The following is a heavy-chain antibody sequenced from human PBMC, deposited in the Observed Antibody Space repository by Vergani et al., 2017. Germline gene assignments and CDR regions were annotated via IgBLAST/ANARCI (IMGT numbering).Heavy chain of an antibody. CDR1: GFTFNQYG. V-gene: IGHV3-33*01. CDR2: TWYDGNNK. CDR3: ARDLRLLYNRFDP. Sequence: QVQLVESGGGVVQPGRSLRLSCAASGFTFNQYGMHWVRQAPGKGLEWVAVTWYDGNNKQYADSVKGRFTISRDNSKSTMYLQMNSLRDEDTGVYYCARDLRLLYNRFDPWGQGTRVTGAS. D-gene: IGHD1-14*01. J-gene: IGHJ5*02.